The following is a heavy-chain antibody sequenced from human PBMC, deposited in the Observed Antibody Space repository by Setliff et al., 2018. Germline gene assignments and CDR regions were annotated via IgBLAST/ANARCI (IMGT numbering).Heavy chain of an antibody. Sequence: ASVKVSCKASGYTFNNYGVAWVRQAPGQGLDWMGWVTIYNGNTKYAQNLQGRLTLATDRSTSTVYMELGSLTTDDTAIYYCARVESMVRGKNILRHFDYWGQGTQVTVSS. CDR2: VTIYNGNT. CDR1: GYTFNNYG. J-gene: IGHJ4*02. V-gene: IGHV1-18*01. D-gene: IGHD3-10*01. CDR3: ARVESMVRGKNILRHFDY.